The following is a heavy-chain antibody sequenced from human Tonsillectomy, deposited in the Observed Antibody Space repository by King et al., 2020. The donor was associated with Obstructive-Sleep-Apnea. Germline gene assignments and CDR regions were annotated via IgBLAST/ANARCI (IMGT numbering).Heavy chain of an antibody. CDR2: ISRNSGSI. CDR1: GFTFDDYA. CDR3: AKDVDSGWLQPWSSRIAFDI. D-gene: IGHD5-24*01. Sequence: VQLVESGGGLVQPGRSLRLSCAASGFTFDDYAMHWVRQAPGKGLEWVSGISRNSGSIGYADSVKGRFTISRDNAKNSLYLQMNSLRTEDTALYYCAKDVDSGWLQPWSSRIAFDIWGQGTMVTVSS. V-gene: IGHV3-9*01. J-gene: IGHJ3*02.